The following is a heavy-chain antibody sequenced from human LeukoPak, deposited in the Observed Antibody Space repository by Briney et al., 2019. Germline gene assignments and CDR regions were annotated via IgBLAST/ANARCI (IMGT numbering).Heavy chain of an antibody. V-gene: IGHV1-8*03. CDR1: GYTFTGYY. D-gene: IGHD1-26*01. CDR3: ARAPPLRKWELLGYYYYYMDV. CDR2: MNPNSGNT. J-gene: IGHJ6*03. Sequence: GASVKVSCKASGYTFTGYYMHWVRQATGQGLEWMGWMNPNSGNTGYAQKFQGRVTITRNTSISTAYMELSSLRSEDTAVYYCARAPPLRKWELLGYYYYYMDVWGKGTTVTVSS.